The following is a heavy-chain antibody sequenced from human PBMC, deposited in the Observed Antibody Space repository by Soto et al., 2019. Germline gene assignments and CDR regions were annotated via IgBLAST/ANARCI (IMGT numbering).Heavy chain of an antibody. CDR2: IIPGSDNS. D-gene: IGHD1-26*01. CDR1: GYIFTIYA. CDR3: VRVIGTLGSYYGMVV. J-gene: IGHJ6*02. Sequence: ASVKVSCKASGYIFTIYAMHWVRRAPGQRLEWMGWIIPGSDNSKYSQKFQGRVTITRDTSASTAYMELSSLRSEDTALYYCVRVIGTLGSYYGMVVWRQGPTVTV. V-gene: IGHV1-3*01.